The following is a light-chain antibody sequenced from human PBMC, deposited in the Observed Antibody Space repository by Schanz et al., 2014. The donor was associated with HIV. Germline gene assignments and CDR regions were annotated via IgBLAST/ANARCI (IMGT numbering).Light chain of an antibody. CDR2: ELS. CDR3: CSYAGSSTPYV. V-gene: IGLV2-23*02. J-gene: IGLJ1*01. Sequence: QSALTQPASVSGSPGQSITISCTGTSRDVGSYNIVSWYQQHPGKAPKLMIYELSKRPSGVSYRFSGSKSGNTASLTISGLQAEDEADYYCCSYAGSSTPYVFGTGTKLTVL. CDR1: SRDVGSYNI.